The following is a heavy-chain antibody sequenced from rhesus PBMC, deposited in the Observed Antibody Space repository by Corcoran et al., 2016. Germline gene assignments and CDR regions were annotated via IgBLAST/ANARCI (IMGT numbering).Heavy chain of an antibody. CDR2: IYGSSTST. Sequence: QVKLQESGPGVVKPSATLSLTCAVSGGSISDSYRWIWLRLPPGKGLEWIGYIYGSSTSTNYNPSLKSRVTISKDTSKNQVSLKLSSVTASDTAVYYCARYLVGATRGVDSWGQGVVVTVSS. D-gene: IGHD1-44*02. J-gene: IGHJ6*01. CDR1: GGSISDSYR. CDR3: ARYLVGATRGVDS. V-gene: IGHV4S10*01.